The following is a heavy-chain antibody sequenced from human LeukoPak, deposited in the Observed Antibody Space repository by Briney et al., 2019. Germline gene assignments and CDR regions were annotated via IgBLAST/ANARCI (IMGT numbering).Heavy chain of an antibody. V-gene: IGHV4-39*07. J-gene: IGHJ5*02. D-gene: IGHD2-2*01. Sequence: PSETLSLTCTVSGGSISSSSYYWGWIRQPPGKGLEWIGSIYYSGSTYYNPSLKSRVTISVDTSKNQFSLKLSSVTAADTAVYYCARDPRGDIAVVPAANWFDPWGRGTLVTVSS. CDR2: IYYSGST. CDR1: GGSISSSSYY. CDR3: ARDPRGDIAVVPAANWFDP.